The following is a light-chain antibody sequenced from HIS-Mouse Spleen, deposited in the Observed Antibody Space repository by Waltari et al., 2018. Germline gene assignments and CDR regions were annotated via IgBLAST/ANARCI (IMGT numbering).Light chain of an antibody. Sequence: QSALTQPASVSGSPGQSITISCTGTSSDVGGYHYVSCYQQHPGKAPNLMIYDVSNRPSGVSNRFSGSKSGNTASLTISGLQAEDEADYYCSSYTSSSFNVVFGGGTKLTVL. CDR1: SSDVGGYHY. V-gene: IGLV2-14*03. CDR2: DVS. CDR3: SSYTSSSFNVV. J-gene: IGLJ2*01.